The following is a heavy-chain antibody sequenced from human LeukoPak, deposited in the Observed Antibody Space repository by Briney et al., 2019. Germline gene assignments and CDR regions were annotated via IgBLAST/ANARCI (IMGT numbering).Heavy chain of an antibody. CDR2: IKSKTDGGTT. D-gene: IGHD5-12*01. V-gene: IGHV3-15*01. J-gene: IGHJ3*02. CDR3: TTDRVDSADAFDI. Sequence: PGGSLRLSCAASGFTFSNAWTSWVRQAPGKGLEWVGRIKSKTDGGTTDYAVPVKGRFTISRDDSKNTLYLQMNSLKTEDTAVYYCTTDRVDSADAFDIWGQGTMVTVSS. CDR1: GFTFSNAW.